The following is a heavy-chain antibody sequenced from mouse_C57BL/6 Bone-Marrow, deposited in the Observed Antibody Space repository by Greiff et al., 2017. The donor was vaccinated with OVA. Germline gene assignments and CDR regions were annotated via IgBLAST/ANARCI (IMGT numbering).Heavy chain of an antibody. CDR1: GYTFTDYY. D-gene: IGHD1-1*01. CDR2: INPNNGGT. V-gene: IGHV1-26*01. J-gene: IGHJ2*01. CDR3: ARDYSGSSPHFDY. Sequence: VQLQQSGPELVKPGASVKISCKASGYTFTDYYMNWVKQSHGKSLEWIGDINPNNGGTSYNQKFKGKATLTVDKSSSTAYMELRSLTSEDSAVYYCARDYSGSSPHFDYWGQGTTLTVSS.